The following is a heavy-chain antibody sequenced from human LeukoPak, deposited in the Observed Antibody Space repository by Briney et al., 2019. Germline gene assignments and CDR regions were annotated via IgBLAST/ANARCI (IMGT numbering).Heavy chain of an antibody. CDR2: IRYDGSNK. Sequence: PGGSLRLSCAASGFTFSSYGMHWVRQAPAQGRERVAFIRYDGSNKYYAYYVKGRFTISRDNSKNTLYLQMNRLSAEDTAVYYCAKDTHSRHSIVVVVAATDYWGQGTLVTVSS. V-gene: IGHV3-30*02. CDR3: AKDTHSRHSIVVVVAATDY. D-gene: IGHD2-15*01. J-gene: IGHJ4*02. CDR1: GFTFSSYG.